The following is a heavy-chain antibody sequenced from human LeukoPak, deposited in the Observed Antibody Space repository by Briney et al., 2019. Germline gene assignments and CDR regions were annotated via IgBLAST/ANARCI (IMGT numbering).Heavy chain of an antibody. CDR1: GGSISSGGYY. V-gene: IGHV4-30-2*02. J-gene: IGHJ4*02. CDR2: IYHSGST. D-gene: IGHD3-10*01. Sequence: SETLSLTCTVSGGSISSGGYYWSWIRQPPGKGLEWIGYIYHSGSTYYNPSLKSRVTISVDTSKNQFSLKLSSVTAADTAVYYCARGGYYGSGSPFDYWGQGTLVTVSS. CDR3: ARGGYYGSGSPFDY.